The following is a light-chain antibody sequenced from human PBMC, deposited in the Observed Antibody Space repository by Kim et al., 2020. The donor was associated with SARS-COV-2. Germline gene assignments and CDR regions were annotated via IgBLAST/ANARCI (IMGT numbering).Light chain of an antibody. CDR1: QGISRW. V-gene: IGKV1-12*01. CDR3: QQTDTLPIT. CDR2: AAS. J-gene: IGKJ5*01. Sequence: ASVGDTVTIPCRASQGISRWLAWYQQKPGRAPQLLIYAASSLQTGVPSRFSGSGFGTDFSLTISSLQPEDFATYYCQQTDTLPITFGQGTRLEIK.